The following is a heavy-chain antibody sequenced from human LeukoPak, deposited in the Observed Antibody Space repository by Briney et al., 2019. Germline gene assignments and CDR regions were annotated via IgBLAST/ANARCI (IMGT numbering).Heavy chain of an antibody. CDR3: ARDLSTGYHYYYYGMDV. Sequence: GGSLRLSCAASGFTFSSYWMSWVRQAPGKGLEWVSVIYSGGSTYYADSVKGRFTISRDNSKNTLYLQMNSLRAEDTAVYYCARDLSTGYHYYYYGMDVWGQGTTVTVSS. CDR2: IYSGGST. CDR1: GFTFSSYW. J-gene: IGHJ6*02. V-gene: IGHV3-66*01. D-gene: IGHD3-9*01.